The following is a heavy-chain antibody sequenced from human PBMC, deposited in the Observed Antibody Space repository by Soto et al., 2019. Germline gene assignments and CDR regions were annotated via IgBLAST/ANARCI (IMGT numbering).Heavy chain of an antibody. CDR2: IYYSGST. Sequence: SETLSLTCAVYGGSFSDYYWGWIRQPPGKGLEWIGSIYYSGSTYYNPSLKSRVTISVDTSKNQFSLKLSSVTAADTAVYYCARHERNIFCSGGSCYSFAFDIWGQGTMVTVSS. V-gene: IGHV4-39*01. J-gene: IGHJ3*02. CDR3: ARHERNIFCSGGSCYSFAFDI. D-gene: IGHD2-15*01. CDR1: GGSFSDYY.